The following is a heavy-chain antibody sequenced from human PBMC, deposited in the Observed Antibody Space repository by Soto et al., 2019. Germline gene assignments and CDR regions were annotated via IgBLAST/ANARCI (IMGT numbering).Heavy chain of an antibody. CDR3: ARGIYSSGYYLYFDS. CDR2: IYYTGST. CDR1: GGSFGTYY. Sequence: PSETLSLTCTVSGGSFGTYYWSWIRQTPGKGLEWIGYIYYTGSTKYNPSLKSRVTISVDTSKNQFSLKLSSVTAADTAFYYCARGIYSSGYYLYFDSWGQGTLVTVSS. J-gene: IGHJ4*02. D-gene: IGHD3-22*01. V-gene: IGHV4-59*01.